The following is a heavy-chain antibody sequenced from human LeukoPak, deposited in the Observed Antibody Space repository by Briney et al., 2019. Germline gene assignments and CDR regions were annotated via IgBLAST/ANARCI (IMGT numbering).Heavy chain of an antibody. CDR2: ISSSSSSYI. Sequence: TGGSLRLSCAASGFTFSSYSMNWVRQAPGKGLEWVSSISSSSSSYIYYADSVKGRFTISRDNAKNSLYLQMNSLRAEDTAVYYCARQKVVGVSHHDYWGQGTLVTVSS. V-gene: IGHV3-21*01. CDR1: GFTFSSYS. J-gene: IGHJ4*02. CDR3: ARQKVVGVSHHDY. D-gene: IGHD1-26*01.